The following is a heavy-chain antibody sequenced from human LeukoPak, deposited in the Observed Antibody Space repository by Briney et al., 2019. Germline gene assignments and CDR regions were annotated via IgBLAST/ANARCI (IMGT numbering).Heavy chain of an antibody. Sequence: PSETLSLTCDVSGGSISSGLYSWSWIRQPLGKGLEWIGYIYHTGSTYYNPSLKSRVTISVDTSKNHFSLRLSSVTAADTAVYYCARLQYCSGTSCYWFDPWGQGTLVTVSS. CDR1: GGSISSGLYS. D-gene: IGHD2-2*01. V-gene: IGHV4-30-2*01. CDR2: IYHTGST. CDR3: ARLQYCSGTSCYWFDP. J-gene: IGHJ5*02.